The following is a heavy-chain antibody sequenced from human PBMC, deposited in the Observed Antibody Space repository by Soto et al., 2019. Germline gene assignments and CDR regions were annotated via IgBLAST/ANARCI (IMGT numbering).Heavy chain of an antibody. CDR3: ARGVPDYGDYVFDY. Sequence: QVQLVESGGGLVQPGGSLRLSCAASGFTFSDYYMSWIRQAPGKGLEWVSYISSSSSYTNYADSVKGRFTISRDNAKNSLYLQMNSLRAEDTAVYYCARGVPDYGDYVFDYWGQGTLVTVSS. CDR1: GFTFSDYY. D-gene: IGHD4-17*01. J-gene: IGHJ4*02. CDR2: ISSSSSYT. V-gene: IGHV3-11*05.